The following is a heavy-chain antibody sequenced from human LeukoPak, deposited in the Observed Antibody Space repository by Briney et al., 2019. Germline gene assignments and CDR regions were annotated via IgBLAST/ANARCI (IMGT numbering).Heavy chain of an antibody. CDR1: GFTFSSYS. CDR2: ISSGSGYI. CDR3: ARAASIAVAGTIDYFDY. V-gene: IGHV3-21*01. J-gene: IGHJ4*02. Sequence: GGSLRLSCAASGFTFSSYSMNWVRQAPGKGLEWVSSISSGSGYIYYADSVKGRFTISRDNAKNSLYLQMNSLRAEDTAVYYCARAASIAVAGTIDYFDYWGQGTLVTVSS. D-gene: IGHD6-19*01.